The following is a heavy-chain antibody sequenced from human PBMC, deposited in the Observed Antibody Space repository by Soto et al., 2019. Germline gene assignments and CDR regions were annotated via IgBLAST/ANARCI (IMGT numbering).Heavy chain of an antibody. Sequence: QVQLVESGGGVVQPGRSLRLSCAASGFTFSSYGMHWVRQAPGKGLEWVAVIWYDGSNKYYADSVKGRFTISRDNSKNTLYVQMNSLRAEDTAVYYCARAAGAANLVFDYWGQGTLVTVSS. V-gene: IGHV3-33*01. CDR3: ARAAGAANLVFDY. J-gene: IGHJ4*02. CDR1: GFTFSSYG. D-gene: IGHD6-13*01. CDR2: IWYDGSNK.